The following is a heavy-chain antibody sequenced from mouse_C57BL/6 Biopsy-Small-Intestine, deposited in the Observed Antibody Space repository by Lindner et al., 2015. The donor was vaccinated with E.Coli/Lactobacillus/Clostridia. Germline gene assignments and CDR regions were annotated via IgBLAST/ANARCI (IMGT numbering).Heavy chain of an antibody. V-gene: IGHV5-17*01. CDR2: ISSGSSTI. Sequence: VQLQESGGGLVKPGGSLKLSCAASRFTFSDYGMHWVRQAPEKGLEWVAYISSGSSTIYYADTVKGRFTISRDNAKNTLFLQMTSLRSEDTAMYYCASNGYYYAMDYWGQETSVTVSS. CDR3: ASNGYYYAMDY. D-gene: IGHD2-2*01. CDR1: RFTFSDYG. J-gene: IGHJ4*01.